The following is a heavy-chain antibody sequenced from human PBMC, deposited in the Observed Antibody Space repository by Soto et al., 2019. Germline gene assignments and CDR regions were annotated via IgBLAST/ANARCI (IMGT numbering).Heavy chain of an antibody. D-gene: IGHD3-9*01. J-gene: IGHJ6*02. V-gene: IGHV3-23*01. CDR1: GFTFSSYA. Sequence: AGGSLRLSCAASGFTFSSYAMTWLRQSPGKGLEWVSVISATGDTIYYADSVEGRFTISRDNSNSTLFLQMDRLTADDTAVYFCAKDAYYDLSTGTGYYYYGLDVWGQGTTVTVSS. CDR2: ISATGDTI. CDR3: AKDAYYDLSTGTGYYYYGLDV.